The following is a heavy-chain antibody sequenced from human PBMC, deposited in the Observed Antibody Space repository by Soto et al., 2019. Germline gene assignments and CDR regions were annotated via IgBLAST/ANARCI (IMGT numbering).Heavy chain of an antibody. V-gene: IGHV5-51*01. CDR2: INPGDSDI. J-gene: IGHJ6*02. Sequence: PGESLKISCKGSGYSFTTYWIAWVRQMPGKGPELMGIINPGDSDIRYSPSFQGQVTISVDRSISTAYLQWSSLKASDTAIYYCARHEQYYYQYYGMDVWGQGTTVTVSS. CDR3: ARHEQYYYQYYGMDV. CDR1: GYSFTTYW.